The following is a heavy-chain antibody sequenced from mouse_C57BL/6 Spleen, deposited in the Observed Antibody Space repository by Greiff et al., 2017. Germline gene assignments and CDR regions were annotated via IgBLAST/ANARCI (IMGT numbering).Heavy chain of an antibody. CDR3: ARFTTVVATGNYFDY. Sequence: VQLQQSGPELVKPGASVKISCKASGYAFSSSWMNWVKQRPGKGLEWIGRIYPGDGDTNYNGKFKGKATLTADKSSSTAYMQLSSLTSEDSAVYFCARFTTVVATGNYFDYWGQGTTLTVSS. J-gene: IGHJ2*01. V-gene: IGHV1-82*01. CDR1: GYAFSSSW. D-gene: IGHD1-1*01. CDR2: IYPGDGDT.